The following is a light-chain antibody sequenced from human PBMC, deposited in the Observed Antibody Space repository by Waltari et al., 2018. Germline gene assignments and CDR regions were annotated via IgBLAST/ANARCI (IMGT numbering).Light chain of an antibody. CDR1: DIRDKT. CDR3: QVWDGDADHPV. Sequence: YELTQPPSVSVAPGKTAKISCGGHDIRDKTVHWYQQKPGQAPGLVIYEDTGRPQGVPKGSSGSGTATLTIARVEAGDEAVYYCQVWDGDADHPVFGGGTKLTVL. V-gene: IGLV3-21*03. J-gene: IGLJ2*01. CDR2: EDT.